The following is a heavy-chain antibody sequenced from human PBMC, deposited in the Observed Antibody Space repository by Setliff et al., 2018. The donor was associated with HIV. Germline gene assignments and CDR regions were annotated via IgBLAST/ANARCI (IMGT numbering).Heavy chain of an antibody. CDR3: GRVGFGELFGAFDI. CDR1: GYSISSGYY. Sequence: SETLSLTCAVSGYSISSGYYWAWIRQPPGKGLEWIGSIYHGGTTYYNPSLKSRSTISEDTSKNQFSLSLSSVTAADTAMYYCGRVGFGELFGAFDIWGQGIMVTVSS. V-gene: IGHV4-38-2*01. D-gene: IGHD3-10*01. J-gene: IGHJ3*02. CDR2: IYHGGTT.